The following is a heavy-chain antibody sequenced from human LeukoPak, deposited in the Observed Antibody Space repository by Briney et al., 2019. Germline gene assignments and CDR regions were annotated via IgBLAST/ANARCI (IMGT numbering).Heavy chain of an antibody. CDR2: IIPIFGTA. V-gene: IGHV1-69*13. J-gene: IGHJ4*02. CDR3: AISAVDYFYYFDY. CDR1: GNIFTSYY. D-gene: IGHD2/OR15-2a*01. Sequence: GASVKVSCKASGNIFTSYYIHWVRQAPGQGLEWMGGIIPIFGTANHAQKFQGRVTITADESTSTAYMELSSLRSEDTAVYYCAISAVDYFYYFDYWGQGTLVTVSS.